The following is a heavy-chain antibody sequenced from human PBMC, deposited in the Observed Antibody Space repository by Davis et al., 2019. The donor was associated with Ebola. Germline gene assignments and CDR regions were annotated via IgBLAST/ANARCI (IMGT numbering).Heavy chain of an antibody. V-gene: IGHV1-46*01. CDR2: INPSGGST. CDR1: GYTFTSYY. D-gene: IGHD4-17*01. CDR3: ARSTYTVTPDY. J-gene: IGHJ4*02. Sequence: AASVKVSCKTSGYTFTSYYMHWVRQAPGQGLEWMGIINPSGGSTSYAQKFQGRVTMTRDTSTSTVYMELSSLRSEDTAVYYCARSTYTVTPDYWGQGTLVTVSS.